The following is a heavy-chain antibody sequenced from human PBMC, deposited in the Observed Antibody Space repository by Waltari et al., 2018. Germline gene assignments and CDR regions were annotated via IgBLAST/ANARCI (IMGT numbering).Heavy chain of an antibody. Sequence: QVQLVESGGGVVQPGRSLRLPCAASGFTFSSYAMPWVRQAPGKGLEWVAVISYDGSNKYYADSVKGRFTISRDNSKNTLYLQMNSLRAEDTAVYYCARDLGAAAGTRDYWGQGTLVTVSS. J-gene: IGHJ4*02. CDR1: GFTFSSYA. CDR2: ISYDGSNK. V-gene: IGHV3-30*04. D-gene: IGHD6-13*01. CDR3: ARDLGAAAGTRDY.